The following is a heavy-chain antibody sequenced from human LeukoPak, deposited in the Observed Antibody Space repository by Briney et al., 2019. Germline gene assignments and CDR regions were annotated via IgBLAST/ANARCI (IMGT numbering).Heavy chain of an antibody. CDR1: GYTFTSYD. CDR3: ARTDCGGDCYSSRGWFDP. J-gene: IGHJ5*02. D-gene: IGHD2-21*02. Sequence: GASVKVSCKASGYTFTSYDINWVRQATGQGLEWMGWMNPNSGNTGYAQKFQGRVTITADKSTSTVYMDLSSLRSEDTAVHYCARTDCGGDCYSSRGWFDPWGQGTLVTVSS. V-gene: IGHV1-8*03. CDR2: MNPNSGNT.